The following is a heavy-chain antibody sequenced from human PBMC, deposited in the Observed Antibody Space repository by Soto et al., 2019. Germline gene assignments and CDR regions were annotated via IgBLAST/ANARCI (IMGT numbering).Heavy chain of an antibody. CDR1: GYTLTELS. J-gene: IGHJ3*02. CDR3: ACNTLIAVAGVFDI. CDR2: FDPEDGET. D-gene: IGHD6-19*01. V-gene: IGHV1-24*01. Sequence: ASVKVSCKVSGYTLTELSMHWVRQAPGKGLEWMGGFDPEDGETIYAQKFQGRVTMTEDTSTDTAYMELSSLRSEDTAVYYCACNTLIAVAGVFDIWGQGTMVTVSS.